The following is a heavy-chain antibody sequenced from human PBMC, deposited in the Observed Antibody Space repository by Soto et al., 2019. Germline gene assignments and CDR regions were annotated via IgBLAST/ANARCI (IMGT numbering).Heavy chain of an antibody. Sequence: SETLSLTCTVSGGSISSSSYYWGWIRQPPGKWLEWIGSIYYSGSTYYNPSLKSRVTISVDTSKNQFSLKLSSVTAADTAVYYCVSHPRYGGILLNWFDPWGQGTLVTVSS. CDR2: IYYSGST. J-gene: IGHJ5*02. V-gene: IGHV4-39*01. D-gene: IGHD4-17*01. CDR3: VSHPRYGGILLNWFDP. CDR1: GGSISSSSYY.